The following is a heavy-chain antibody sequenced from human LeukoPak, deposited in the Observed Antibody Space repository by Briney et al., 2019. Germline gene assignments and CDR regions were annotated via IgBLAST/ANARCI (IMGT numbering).Heavy chain of an antibody. V-gene: IGHV3-48*01. CDR1: GFTFSSYS. CDR2: ISSSSSTI. CDR3: ARAREGYSSGYDY. Sequence: GALRLSCAASGFTFSSYSMNWVRQAPGKGLEWVSYISSSSSTIYYADSVKGRFTISRDNATTSLYLQMNSLRAEDTAVYYCARAREGYSSGYDYWGQGTLVTVSS. J-gene: IGHJ4*02. D-gene: IGHD6-19*01.